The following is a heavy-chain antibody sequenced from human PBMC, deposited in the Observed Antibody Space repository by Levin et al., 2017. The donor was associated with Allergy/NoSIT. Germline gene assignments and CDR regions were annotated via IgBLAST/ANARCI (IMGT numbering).Heavy chain of an antibody. Sequence: ASVKVSCKASGYTFTTYYMHWVRQAPGQGLEWMGIINPSGDSTTYAQKFQGRVTMTRDTSTSTVYMELSSLRSEDTAVYYCARYPGLAAGKVYFDYWGQGTLVTVSS. D-gene: IGHD6-13*01. CDR2: INPSGDST. V-gene: IGHV1-46*01. J-gene: IGHJ4*02. CDR1: GYTFTTYY. CDR3: ARYPGLAAGKVYFDY.